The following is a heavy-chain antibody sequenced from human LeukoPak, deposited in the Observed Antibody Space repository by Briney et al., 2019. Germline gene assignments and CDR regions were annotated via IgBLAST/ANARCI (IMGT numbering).Heavy chain of an antibody. CDR1: GFTFSSYW. D-gene: IGHD5-18*01. CDR2: IKQDGSEK. Sequence: GGSLRLSCAASGFTFSSYWMTWIRQAPGKGREWVANIKQDGSEKYYMDSVKGRFTISRDNAKNSLYLQMNSLRAEDTAVYYCARDTGGGYSCYDCWGQGTLVTVSS. J-gene: IGHJ4*02. V-gene: IGHV3-7*01. CDR3: ARDTGGGYSCYDC.